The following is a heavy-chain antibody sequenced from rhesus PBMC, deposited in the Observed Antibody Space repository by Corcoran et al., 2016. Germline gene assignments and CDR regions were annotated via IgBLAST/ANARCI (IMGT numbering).Heavy chain of an antibody. V-gene: IGHV2-95*01. CDR3: ARTYWSDWRWYFDL. CDR1: GFSISTTGTG. J-gene: IGHJ2*01. D-gene: IGHD3-22*01. Sequence: QVTLKESGPALVKPTQTLTLTCTFSGFSISTTGTGLGWIRQPPVKALEWLASIYWSVSKYYSTSVKSRLTISMDTSKNQVVLTMTDMDPVDTATYYCARTYWSDWRWYFDLWGPGTPITISS. CDR2: IYWSVSK.